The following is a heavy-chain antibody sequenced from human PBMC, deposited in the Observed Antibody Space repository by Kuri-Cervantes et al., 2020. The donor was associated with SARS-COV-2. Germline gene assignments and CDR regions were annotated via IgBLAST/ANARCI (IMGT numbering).Heavy chain of an antibody. Sequence: SVKVSCKASEGTFFSYSISWVRQAPGQGLEWMGGITPNFGKTDYAQKFQGRVTITTDESTSTAYMELSSLRSEDTAVYYCARGEEAVPYAAFDIWGQGTMVTVSS. CDR3: ARGEEAVPYAAFDI. J-gene: IGHJ3*02. D-gene: IGHD2-2*01. CDR1: EGTFFSYS. CDR2: ITPNFGKT. V-gene: IGHV1-69*05.